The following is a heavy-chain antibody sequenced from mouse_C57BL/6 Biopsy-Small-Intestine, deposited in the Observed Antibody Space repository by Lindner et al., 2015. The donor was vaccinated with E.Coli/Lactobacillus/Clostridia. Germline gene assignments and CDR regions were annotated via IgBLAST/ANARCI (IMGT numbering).Heavy chain of an antibody. Sequence: VQLQESGPGMVKPSQTLSLTCSVTGYSITSDYWNWIRKFPGNKLEYMGYISYSGSTYYNPSLKSRISITRDTSKNRYYLQLNSVTTEDTATYYCASSSGYERYWYFDVWGTGTTVTVSS. CDR1: GYSITSDY. D-gene: IGHD2-2*01. CDR2: ISYSGST. CDR3: ASSSGYERYWYFDV. J-gene: IGHJ1*03. V-gene: IGHV3-8*01.